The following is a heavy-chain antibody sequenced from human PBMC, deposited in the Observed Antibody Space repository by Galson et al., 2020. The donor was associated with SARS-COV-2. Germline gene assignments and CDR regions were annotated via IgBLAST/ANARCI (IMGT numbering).Heavy chain of an antibody. CDR2: IGAYNGNT. CDR3: ARPVGGDDDYYYYMDV. J-gene: IGHJ6*03. Sequence: ASVKVSCKASGYTYTSYGISWVRQAPGQGLEWMGWIGAYNGNTNYAQKLQGRVTMTTDTSTSTAYMELRSLRSDDTAVYYCARPVGGDDDYYYYMDVWGKGTTVTVSS. V-gene: IGHV1-18*01. CDR1: GYTYTSYG. D-gene: IGHD4-17*01.